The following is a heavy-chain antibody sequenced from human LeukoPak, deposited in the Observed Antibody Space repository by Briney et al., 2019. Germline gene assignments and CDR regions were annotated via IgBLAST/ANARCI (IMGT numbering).Heavy chain of an antibody. J-gene: IGHJ5*02. D-gene: IGHD2-2*01. V-gene: IGHV4-38-2*01. CDR1: GYSISSGYY. Sequence: SETLSLTCAVSGYSISSGYYWGWIRQPPVKGLEWIGSIYHSGSTYYNPSLKSRVTISVDTSKTQFSLKLSSVTAADTAVYYCARHSGARDIVVVPAAWWFDPWGQGTLVTVSS. CDR2: IYHSGST. CDR3: ARHSGARDIVVVPAAWWFDP.